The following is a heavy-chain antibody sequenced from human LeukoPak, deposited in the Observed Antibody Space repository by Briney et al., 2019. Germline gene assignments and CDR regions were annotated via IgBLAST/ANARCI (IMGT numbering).Heavy chain of an antibody. V-gene: IGHV4-39*01. Sequence: PSETPSLTCTVSGGSISSSSYYWGWLRQPPGKGLEWIGSIYYSGNTYYNPSLKSRVTVSVDMSKNQFSLKLSSVTAADTAAYYCASQRSGYYFDYWGQGTLVTVSS. CDR2: IYYSGNT. J-gene: IGHJ4*02. CDR3: ASQRSGYYFDY. CDR1: GGSISSSSYY. D-gene: IGHD3-3*01.